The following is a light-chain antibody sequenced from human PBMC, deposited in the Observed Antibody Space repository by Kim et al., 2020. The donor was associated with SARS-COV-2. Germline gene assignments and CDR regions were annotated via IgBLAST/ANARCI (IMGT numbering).Light chain of an antibody. CDR2: KAS. CDR1: QSIGRW. V-gene: IGKV1-5*03. Sequence: DIQMTQSPSTLSASVGDRVTITCRASQSIGRWLAWYQQKPGKAPKLLIYKASNLESGVPSRFSGSGSGTEFTLTISSLQPDDFATYYCEQYDSYPRTFGGGTKVDIK. CDR3: EQYDSYPRT. J-gene: IGKJ4*01.